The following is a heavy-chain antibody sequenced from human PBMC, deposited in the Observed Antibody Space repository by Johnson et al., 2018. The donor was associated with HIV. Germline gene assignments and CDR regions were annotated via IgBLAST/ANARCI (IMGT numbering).Heavy chain of an antibody. Sequence: EVQLVESGGGLVQPGGSLRLSCAASGFTVSRNYMSWVRQAPGKGLEWVSVIYSGGSTHFADSVKGRFTISRDNSKNTVYLQMNSLRAEDTAVYYCAKDLFTEREDDVFDIWGQGTMVTVSS. D-gene: IGHD1-26*01. CDR1: GFTVSRNY. CDR3: AKDLFTEREDDVFDI. V-gene: IGHV3-66*01. J-gene: IGHJ3*02. CDR2: IYSGGST.